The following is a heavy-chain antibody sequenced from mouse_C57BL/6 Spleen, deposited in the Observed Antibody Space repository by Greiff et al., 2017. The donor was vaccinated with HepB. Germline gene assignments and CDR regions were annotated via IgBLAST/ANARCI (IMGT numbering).Heavy chain of an antibody. CDR3: AREHRNAMDY. J-gene: IGHJ4*01. V-gene: IGHV5-4*01. CDR2: ISDGGRYT. Sequence: EVQLVESGGGLVKPGGSLKLSCAASGFTFSSYAMSWVRQTPEKRLEWVATISDGGRYTYYPDNVKGRITISRDNAKNNLYLQMSHLKAEDTAMYYCAREHRNAMDYWGQGTSVTVSS. CDR1: GFTFSSYA.